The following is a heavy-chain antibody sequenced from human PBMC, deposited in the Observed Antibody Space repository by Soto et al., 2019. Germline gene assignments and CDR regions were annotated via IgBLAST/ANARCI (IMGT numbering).Heavy chain of an antibody. V-gene: IGHV1-46*01. CDR2: INPSGGST. CDR3: ARDKAGGTIFGVVTGLEYFQH. CDR1: GYTFTSYY. Sequence: GASVKVSCKASGYTFTSYYMHWVRQAPGQGLEWMGIINPSGGSTSYAQKFQGRVTMTRDTSTSTVYMELSSLRSEDTAVYYCARDKAGGTIFGVVTGLEYFQHWGQGTLVTVSS. J-gene: IGHJ1*01. D-gene: IGHD3-3*01.